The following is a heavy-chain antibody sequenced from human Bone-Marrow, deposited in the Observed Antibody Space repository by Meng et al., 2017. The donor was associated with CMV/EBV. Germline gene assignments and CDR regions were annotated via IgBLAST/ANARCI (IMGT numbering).Heavy chain of an antibody. D-gene: IGHD3-22*01. J-gene: IGHJ4*02. CDR2: INPNSGGT. CDR1: GYTFTGYY. V-gene: IGHV1-2*02. Sequence: ASVKVSCKASGYTFTGYYIHWVRQAPGQGPEWLGWINPNSGGTNYAQKFQGRVTMTRDTSISTTYMDLNSLISDDTAVYFCTRGYSDSGGKRLDYWGQGTLVTVSS. CDR3: TRGYSDSGGKRLDY.